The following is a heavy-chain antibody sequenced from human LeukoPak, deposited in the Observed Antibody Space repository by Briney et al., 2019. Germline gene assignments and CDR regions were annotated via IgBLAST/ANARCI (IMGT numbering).Heavy chain of an antibody. Sequence: GGSLRLSCAASGFTFSSYGMHWVRQAPGKGLEWVAVISYDGSNKYYADSVKGRFTISRDNSKNTLYLQMNSLRAEDTAVYYCAKIRRSQTLIDYWGQGTLVTVSS. V-gene: IGHV3-30*18. CDR1: GFTFSSYG. D-gene: IGHD1-1*01. CDR2: ISYDGSNK. J-gene: IGHJ4*02. CDR3: AKIRRSQTLIDY.